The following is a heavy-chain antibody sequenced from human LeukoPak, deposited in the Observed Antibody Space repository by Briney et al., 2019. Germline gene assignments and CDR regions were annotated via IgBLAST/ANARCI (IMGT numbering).Heavy chain of an antibody. D-gene: IGHD3-22*01. V-gene: IGHV3-74*01. CDR3: ARAGADYYDSTDAFDI. CDR2: INSDGSST. CDR1: GFTFSSYW. Sequence: GGSLRLSCAASGFTFSSYWMHWVRQAPAKGLVWVSRINSDGSSTSYADSVKGRFTISRDNAKNTLYLQMNSLRAEDTAVYYCARAGADYYDSTDAFDIWGQGTMVTVSS. J-gene: IGHJ3*02.